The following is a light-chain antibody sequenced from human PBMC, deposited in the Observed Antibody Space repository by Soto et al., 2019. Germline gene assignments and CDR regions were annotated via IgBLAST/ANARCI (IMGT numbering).Light chain of an antibody. J-gene: IGKJ2*01. CDR1: QSISNW. CDR3: QQYDRFPYT. Sequence: DIQMTQSPSTLSASVGDTVTITCRASQSISNWLAWYQQKPGQAPKLLIHKASTLESGVPSRFSVSGSGTEFTLTISSLQPDDFATFYCQQYDRFPYTFGQGTKLEIK. CDR2: KAS. V-gene: IGKV1-5*03.